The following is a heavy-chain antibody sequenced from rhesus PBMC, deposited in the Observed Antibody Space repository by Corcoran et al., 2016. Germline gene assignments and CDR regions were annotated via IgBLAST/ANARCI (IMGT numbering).Heavy chain of an antibody. CDR3: ATPYEYCTGRGCPFDY. CDR2: IDSNGT. V-gene: IGHV4-65*02. Sequence: QVQLQESGPGLVKPSETLSLTCTVSGGSIRSSHWWTWIRQPPGQGLAWIGSIDSNGTNSNSLLKSRVTISKDTSKIQFSLELTSVTAADTAVYYCATPYEYCTGRGCPFDYWGQGVLVTVSS. J-gene: IGHJ4*01. CDR1: GGSIRSSHW. D-gene: IGHD2-21*01.